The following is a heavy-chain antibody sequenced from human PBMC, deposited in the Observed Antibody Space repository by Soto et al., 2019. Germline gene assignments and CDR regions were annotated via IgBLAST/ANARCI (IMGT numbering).Heavy chain of an antibody. CDR2: IYYSGST. CDR3: ARAIAAAPNWFDP. V-gene: IGHV4-59*01. Sequence: SEPLSLPCTVSVGSTSSYYWGWIRQPPGKVLEWIGYIYYSGSTNYNPSLKSQVTISVDTSKNQFSLKLSSVTAADTAVYYCARAIAAAPNWFDPWGQGTLVTVSS. J-gene: IGHJ5*02. CDR1: VGSTSSYY. D-gene: IGHD6-13*01.